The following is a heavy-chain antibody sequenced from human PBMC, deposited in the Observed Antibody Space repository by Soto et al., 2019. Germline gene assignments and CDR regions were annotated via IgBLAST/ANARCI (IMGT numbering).Heavy chain of an antibody. Sequence: SQTLSLTCSISVDSVSSNSAAWNWIRQSPSRGLEWLGRTYYRSKWYNDYAVSVKSRITINPDTSKNQFSLQLNSVTPEDTAVYYCAREEDVVVAFLFDYWGQGTLVTVSS. CDR1: VDSVSSNSAA. D-gene: IGHD2-15*01. CDR2: TYYRSKWYN. J-gene: IGHJ4*02. V-gene: IGHV6-1*01. CDR3: AREEDVVVAFLFDY.